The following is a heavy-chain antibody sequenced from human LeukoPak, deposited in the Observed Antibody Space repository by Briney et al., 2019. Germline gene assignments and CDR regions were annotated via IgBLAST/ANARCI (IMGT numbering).Heavy chain of an antibody. V-gene: IGHV3-48*01. Sequence: PGGSLRLSCAASGFSFSSYGMNWVRQAPGKGLEWVSYISSGTAMHYADSVKGRFTISRDNAETSLYLQMNSLTAEDTAVYYCARETSTAEYYFDYWGQGTLVTVSS. J-gene: IGHJ4*02. CDR1: GFSFSSYG. CDR3: ARETSTAEYYFDY. D-gene: IGHD5-18*01. CDR2: ISSGTAM.